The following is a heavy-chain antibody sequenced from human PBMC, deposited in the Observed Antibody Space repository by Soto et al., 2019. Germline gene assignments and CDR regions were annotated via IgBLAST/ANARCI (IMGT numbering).Heavy chain of an antibody. CDR3: AKDPAYSRGWYFDY. Sequence: QVQLVESGGGVVQPGRSLRLSCAASGFTFSSYGMHWVRQAPGKGLEWVAVISYDGSNKYYADSVKGRFTISRDNSKNTLYLQMNSLRAEDTAVYYCAKDPAYSRGWYFDYWGQGTLVTVSS. CDR1: GFTFSSYG. CDR2: ISYDGSNK. V-gene: IGHV3-30*18. D-gene: IGHD6-19*01. J-gene: IGHJ4*02.